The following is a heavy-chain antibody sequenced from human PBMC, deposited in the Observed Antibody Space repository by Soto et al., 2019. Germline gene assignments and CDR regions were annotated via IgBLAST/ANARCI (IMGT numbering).Heavy chain of an antibody. Sequence: ASVKVSCKASGYTFTSYDINWVRQATGQGLEWMGWMNPNSGNTGYAQKLQGRVTMTRNTSISTAYMELSSLRSEDTAVYYCAIIVVQPHGNAFDIWGQGTMVTV. CDR2: MNPNSGNT. D-gene: IGHD2-15*01. CDR1: GYTFTSYD. CDR3: AIIVVQPHGNAFDI. J-gene: IGHJ3*02. V-gene: IGHV1-8*01.